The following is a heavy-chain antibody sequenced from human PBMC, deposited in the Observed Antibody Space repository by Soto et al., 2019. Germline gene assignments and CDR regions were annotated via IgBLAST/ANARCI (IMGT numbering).Heavy chain of an antibody. J-gene: IGHJ4*02. CDR3: GRSAVIPEGCDY. Sequence: ASVQVSCKASGYIFTTYALHWVRQAPGQRLEWMGWINAGKGNTKYSQKFQDRVTITRDTSASVAYMELSSLASEDMAVYYCGRSAVIPEGCDYWGQGTLVTVSS. CDR2: INAGKGNT. CDR1: GYIFTTYA. V-gene: IGHV1-3*01. D-gene: IGHD3-16*02.